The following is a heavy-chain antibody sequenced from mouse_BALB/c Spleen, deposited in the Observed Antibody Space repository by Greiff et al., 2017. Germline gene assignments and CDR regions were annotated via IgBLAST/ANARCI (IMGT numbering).Heavy chain of an antibody. J-gene: IGHJ2*01. CDR1: GYSITSDYA. Sequence: EVQLVESGPGLVKPSQSLSLTCTVTGYSITSDYAWNWIRQFPGNKLEWMGYISYSGSTSYNPSLKSRISITRDTSKNQFFLQLNSVTTEDTATYYCARWGEYGESRYFDYWGQGTTRTVSS. V-gene: IGHV3-2*02. CDR3: ARWGEYGESRYFDY. D-gene: IGHD5-1*01. CDR2: ISYSGST.